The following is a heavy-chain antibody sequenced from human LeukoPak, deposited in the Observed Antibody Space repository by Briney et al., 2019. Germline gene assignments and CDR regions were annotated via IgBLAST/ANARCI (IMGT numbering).Heavy chain of an antibody. V-gene: IGHV4-34*01. J-gene: IGHJ4*02. CDR1: GGSFSGYY. CDR2: INHSGST. D-gene: IGHD6-19*01. Sequence: SETLSLTCAVYGGSFSGYYWSWIRQPPGKGLEWIGEINHSGSTNYNPSLKSRVTISVDTSKNQFSLKLSSVTAADTAVYYCASKSRYSSGWALDYWGQGTLVTVSS. CDR3: ASKSRYSSGWALDY.